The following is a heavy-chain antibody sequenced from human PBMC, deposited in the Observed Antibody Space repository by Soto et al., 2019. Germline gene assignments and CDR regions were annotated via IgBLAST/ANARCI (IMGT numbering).Heavy chain of an antibody. CDR1: GFTFSSYA. CDR3: AKSRDSSGLTRGGAFDI. Sequence: EVQLLESGGGLVQPGGSLRLSCAASGFTFSSYAMSWVRQAPGKGLEWVSAISGSGGSTYYADSAKGRFTISRDNSKNTLYLQMNSLRAEDTAVYYCAKSRDSSGLTRGGAFDIWGQGTMVTVSS. CDR2: ISGSGGST. J-gene: IGHJ3*02. D-gene: IGHD3-22*01. V-gene: IGHV3-23*01.